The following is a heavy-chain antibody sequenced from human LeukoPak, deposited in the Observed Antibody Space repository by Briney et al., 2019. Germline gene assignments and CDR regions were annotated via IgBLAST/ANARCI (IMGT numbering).Heavy chain of an antibody. Sequence: SETLSLTCAVSGYSISSGYYWSWIRQPAGKGLEWIGRIYTSGSTNYNPSLKSRVTMSVDTSKNQFSLKLSSVTAADTAVYYCARKTYYYDSSGYTLKDAFDIWGQGTMVTVSS. CDR1: GYSISSGYY. D-gene: IGHD3-22*01. CDR3: ARKTYYYDSSGYTLKDAFDI. CDR2: IYTSGST. V-gene: IGHV4-4*07. J-gene: IGHJ3*02.